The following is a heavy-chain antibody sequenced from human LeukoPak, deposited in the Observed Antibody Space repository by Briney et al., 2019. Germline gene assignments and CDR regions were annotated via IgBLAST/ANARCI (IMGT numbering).Heavy chain of an antibody. CDR2: INPNSGGT. Sequence: ASVKVSCKASGYTFTGYYMHWVRQAPGQGLEWMGWINPNSGGTNYAQKFQGRVTMTRDTSISTAYMELSRLRSDDTAVYYCVRADSGYLVTYYGMDVWGQGTTVTVSS. V-gene: IGHV1-2*02. D-gene: IGHD5-12*01. J-gene: IGHJ6*02. CDR1: GYTFTGYY. CDR3: VRADSGYLVTYYGMDV.